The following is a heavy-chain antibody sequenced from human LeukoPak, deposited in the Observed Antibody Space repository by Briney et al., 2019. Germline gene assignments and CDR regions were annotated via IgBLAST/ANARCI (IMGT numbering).Heavy chain of an antibody. V-gene: IGHV3-48*03. CDR1: GYDLHTHE. J-gene: IGHJ5*02. Sequence: GGSLRLSCAASGYDLHTHEMTWVRQAPGKGLEWIADITISGHTKNYADSVKGRFTISRDSARTSLYLQMNSLRVEDTGVYFCARGDPHADLWGQGTLVTVSS. CDR3: ARGDPHADL. CDR2: ITISGHTK.